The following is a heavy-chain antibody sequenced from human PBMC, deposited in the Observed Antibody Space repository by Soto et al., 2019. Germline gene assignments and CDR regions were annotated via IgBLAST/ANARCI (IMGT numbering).Heavy chain of an antibody. J-gene: IGHJ5*02. D-gene: IGHD3-22*01. CDR2: IVVGSGNT. V-gene: IGHV1-58*01. CDR1: GFTFTSSA. CDR3: AADLPYYDSSGYRGGNWFDP. Sequence: SVKVSCKASGFTFTSSAVQWVRQARGQRLEWIGWIVVGSGNTNYAQKFQERVTITRDMSTSTAYMELSSLRSEDTAVYYCAADLPYYDSSGYRGGNWFDPWGQGTLVIVSS.